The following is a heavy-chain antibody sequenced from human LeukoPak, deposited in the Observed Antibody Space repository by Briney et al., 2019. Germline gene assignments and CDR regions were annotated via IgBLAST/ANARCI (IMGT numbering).Heavy chain of an antibody. J-gene: IGHJ4*02. D-gene: IGHD6-13*01. Sequence: GGSLRLSCVASGFTFSNYSMNWVRQAPGKGLEWVSYISRSSTTIYYADSVKGRFTISRDNAKNSLYLQMNSLRAEDTAVYYCATSGYSSSWYFGWGQGTLVTVSS. V-gene: IGHV3-48*01. CDR1: GFTFSNYS. CDR2: ISRSSTTI. CDR3: ATSGYSSSWYFG.